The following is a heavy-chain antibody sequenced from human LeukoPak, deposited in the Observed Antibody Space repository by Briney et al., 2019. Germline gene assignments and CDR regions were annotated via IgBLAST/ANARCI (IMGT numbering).Heavy chain of an antibody. Sequence: SETLSLTCTVYGGSFSDYYWSWIRQSPGKGLEWIGEINHRGSTNYNPSLKSRVTISVDTSKNQFSLRLSSVTAADTAVYYCARGCSSTSCQNWFDPWGQGTLVTVSS. D-gene: IGHD2-2*01. V-gene: IGHV4-34*01. CDR2: INHRGST. CDR3: ARGCSSTSCQNWFDP. CDR1: GGSFSDYY. J-gene: IGHJ5*02.